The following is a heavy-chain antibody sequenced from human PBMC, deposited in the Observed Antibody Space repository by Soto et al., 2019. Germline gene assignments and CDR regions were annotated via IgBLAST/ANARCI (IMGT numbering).Heavy chain of an antibody. Sequence: GGSLRLSCAASGFTFNTYTVHWVRQAPGKGLPWVAVISYDGSNKYYADSVKGRFTISRDYSKNTLYLEMNSLQVEDTGMYYCARVSSPLSHYGLFDNWGQGTPVTVSS. CDR2: ISYDGSNK. D-gene: IGHD4-17*01. V-gene: IGHV3-30-3*01. J-gene: IGHJ4*02. CDR1: GFTFNTYT. CDR3: ARVSSPLSHYGLFDN.